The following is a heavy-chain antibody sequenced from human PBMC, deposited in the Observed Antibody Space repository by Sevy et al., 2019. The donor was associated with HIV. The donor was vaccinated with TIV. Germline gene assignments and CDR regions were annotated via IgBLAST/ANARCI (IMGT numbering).Heavy chain of an antibody. J-gene: IGHJ4*02. CDR1: GYTFTTYR. CDR2: ISPHNGDT. D-gene: IGHD2-15*01. Sequence: ASVKVSCKVSGYTFTTYRIFWVREAPGQGLESMGWISPHNGDTDYAQKFQGRVTLITDKSTSTAYMELRGLRSDDTAVYVCARAYCSGGRCYSLAYWGQGTLVTVSS. CDR3: ARAYCSGGRCYSLAY. V-gene: IGHV1-18*01.